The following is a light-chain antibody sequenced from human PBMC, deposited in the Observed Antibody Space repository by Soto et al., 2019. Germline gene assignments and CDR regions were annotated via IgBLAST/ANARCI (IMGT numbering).Light chain of an antibody. CDR1: QSVSSY. J-gene: IGKJ4*01. CDR3: QQRSNWPLT. V-gene: IGKV3-11*01. CDR2: GAS. Sequence: EIVLTQSPATLSLSPGERATLSCRASQSVSSYLAWYQQKPGQAPRLLISGASNRATGIPDRFSGSGSGTDFTLTISSLEPEDFAIYYCQQRSNWPLTFGGGTKV.